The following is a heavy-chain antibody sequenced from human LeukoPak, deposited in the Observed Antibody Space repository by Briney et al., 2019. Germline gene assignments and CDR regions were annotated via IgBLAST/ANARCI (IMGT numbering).Heavy chain of an antibody. CDR2: IYTTGAGST. J-gene: IGHJ2*01. CDR3: ARGQIYDYWTPVSWKFDL. V-gene: IGHV4-38-2*02. CDR1: GFSITSGYF. D-gene: IGHD3/OR15-3a*01. Sequence: SETLSLTCSVSGFSITSGYFWGWIRQSPGRGLEWIGNIYTTGAGSTYYNPSVKSRVTLFSDKAKNQLSLKMNSVTAADTAVYYCARGQIYDYWTPVSWKFDLWGRGTLVSVSS.